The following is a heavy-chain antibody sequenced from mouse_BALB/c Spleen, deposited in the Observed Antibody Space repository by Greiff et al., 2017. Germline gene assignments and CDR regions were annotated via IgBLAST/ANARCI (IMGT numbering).Heavy chain of an antibody. V-gene: IGHV5-9-3*01. Sequence: EVHLVESGGGLVKPGGSLKLSCAASGFTFSSYAMSWVRQTPEKRLEWVATISSGGSYTYYPDSVKGRFTISRDNAKNTLYLQMSSLRSEDTAMYYCARQITEADYWGQGTTLTVSS. CDR2: ISSGGSYT. J-gene: IGHJ2*01. D-gene: IGHD2-4*01. CDR3: ARQITEADY. CDR1: GFTFSSYA.